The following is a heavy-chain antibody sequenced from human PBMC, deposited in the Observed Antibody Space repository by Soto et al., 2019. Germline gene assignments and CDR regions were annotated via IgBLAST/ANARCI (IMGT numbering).Heavy chain of an antibody. J-gene: IGHJ6*02. CDR3: ARDLSLDYGPYYYYGMDV. V-gene: IGHV3-33*01. CDR1: GFTFSSYG. CDR2: IWYDGSNK. Sequence: PGGSLRLSCAASGFTFSSYGMHWVRKAPGKGLEWVAVIWYDGSNKYYADSVKGRFTISRDNSKNTLYLQMNSLRAEDTAVYYWARDLSLDYGPYYYYGMDVWGQGTTVTVSS. D-gene: IGHD4-17*01.